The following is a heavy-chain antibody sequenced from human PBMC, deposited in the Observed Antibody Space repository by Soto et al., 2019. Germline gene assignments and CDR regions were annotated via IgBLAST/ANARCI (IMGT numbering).Heavy chain of an antibody. V-gene: IGHV1-18*01. CDR2: SAAYNDDT. CDR1: GYSFSDYG. Sequence: QVQLVQSGAEVKKPGASVKVSCKTSGYSFSDYGGTWVRQAPGEGPQWMGRSAAYNDDTDYAQRFQGRVTKTTDTSTSTAYMELSSLTSDDTAVYYCASSRSSAMVTPDYCGQGTLVTVSS. J-gene: IGHJ4*02. D-gene: IGHD2-2*01. CDR3: ASSRSSAMVTPDY.